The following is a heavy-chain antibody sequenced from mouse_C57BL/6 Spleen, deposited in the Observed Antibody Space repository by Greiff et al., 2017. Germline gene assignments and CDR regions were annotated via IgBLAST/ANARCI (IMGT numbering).Heavy chain of an antibody. CDR1: GYAFTNYL. Sequence: QVQLQQSGAELVRPGTSVKVSCKASGYAFTNYLIEWVKQRPGQGLEWIGVINPGSGGTKYNEKFQGTATLTADKSSSTAYMQLRSLTSEDSAVYFCARGEVTTGVYFDYWGQGTTLTVSS. CDR2: INPGSGGT. J-gene: IGHJ2*01. CDR3: ARGEVTTGVYFDY. D-gene: IGHD2-2*01. V-gene: IGHV1-54*01.